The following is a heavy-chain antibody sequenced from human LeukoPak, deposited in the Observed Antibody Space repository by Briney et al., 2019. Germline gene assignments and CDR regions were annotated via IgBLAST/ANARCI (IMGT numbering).Heavy chain of an antibody. V-gene: IGHV3-53*01. CDR1: GFTVSSNY. D-gene: IGHD5-18*01. J-gene: IGHJ4*02. CDR3: ATKTAFDY. CDR2: IYSNGTT. Sequence: GGSLRLSCVVSGFTVSSNYVSWVRQAPGKGLEWVSIIYSNGTTYYADSVKGRFTISRDNSKNTLYLQMSSLRAEDTAVYFCATKTAFDYWGQGTLVTVSS.